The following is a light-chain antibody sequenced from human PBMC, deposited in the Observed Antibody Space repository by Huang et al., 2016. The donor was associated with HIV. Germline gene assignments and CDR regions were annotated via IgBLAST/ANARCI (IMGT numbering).Light chain of an antibody. J-gene: IGKJ4*01. Sequence: EIVLTQSPATLSFSPGERTTLSCRASQSINNYLAWYQQKPGQAPRLLIYDASNRATGIPARFSGSGSGTDFTLTISSLEPEDFAVYYCQQRSRWPLTFGGGTKVGI. CDR3: QQRSRWPLT. CDR1: QSINNY. CDR2: DAS. V-gene: IGKV3-11*01.